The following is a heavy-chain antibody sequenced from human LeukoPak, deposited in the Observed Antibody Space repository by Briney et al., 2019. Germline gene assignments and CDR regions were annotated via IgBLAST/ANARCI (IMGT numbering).Heavy chain of an antibody. CDR3: ARHAFASPLDT. CDR1: DVAMSDYY. D-gene: IGHD3-16*01. Sequence: SETLSLTCTVSDVAMSDYYWSWIRQPPGKGLEWIAYIFHTGDSNQNPSLKGRVSVSLDIPKNELSPKLSSVSAADTAVYYCARHAFASPLDTWGQGTVVIVSS. V-gene: IGHV4-59*08. J-gene: IGHJ5*02. CDR2: IFHTGDS.